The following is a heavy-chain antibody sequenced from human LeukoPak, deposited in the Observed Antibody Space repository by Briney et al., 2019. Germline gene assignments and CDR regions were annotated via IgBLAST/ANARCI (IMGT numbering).Heavy chain of an antibody. V-gene: IGHV3-23*01. D-gene: IGHD2/OR15-2a*01. Sequence: GGTLRLSCAASGFTFSSYGMNWVRQAPGKGLEWVSAISGSGGSTYYADSVKGRFTISRDNARNSLYLQMDNLRAEDTGVYYCARDFYDGFALDYWGQGTLVTVSS. CDR3: ARDFYDGFALDY. CDR2: ISGSGGST. CDR1: GFTFSSYG. J-gene: IGHJ4*02.